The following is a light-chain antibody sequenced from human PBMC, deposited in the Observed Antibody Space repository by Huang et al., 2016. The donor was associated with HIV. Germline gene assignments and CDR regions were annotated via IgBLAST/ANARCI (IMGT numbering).Light chain of an antibody. CDR3: QQRNSWPLT. Sequence: TQSPLILSLSPGESDTLSCTASQNIETYLAWYQQRPGLGPRLLIYDTSNRATGIPARCVGGGSGTNFSLTIDDPQSEDVAVYFCQQRNSWPLTFGGGTKVEIK. CDR2: DTS. V-gene: IGKV3-11*01. J-gene: IGKJ4*01. CDR1: QNIETY.